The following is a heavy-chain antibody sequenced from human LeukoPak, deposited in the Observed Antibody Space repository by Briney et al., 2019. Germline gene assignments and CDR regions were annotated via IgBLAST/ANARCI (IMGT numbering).Heavy chain of an antibody. D-gene: IGHD3-16*02. CDR1: GGSIGSYY. V-gene: IGHV4-59*01. Sequence: SETLSLTCTVSGGSIGSYYWSWIRQPPGKGLEWIGYIYYSGSTNYNPSLKSRVTISVDTSKNQFSLKLSSVTAADTAVYYCARSGIYVWGSYRIDNWFDPWGQGTLVTVSS. J-gene: IGHJ5*02. CDR3: ARSGIYVWGSYRIDNWFDP. CDR2: IYYSGST.